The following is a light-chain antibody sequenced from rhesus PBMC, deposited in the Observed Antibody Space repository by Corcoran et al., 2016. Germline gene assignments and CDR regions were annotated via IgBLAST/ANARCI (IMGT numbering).Light chain of an antibody. Sequence: DIVMTQTPLSLPVTPGEPASISCRSGQSLLDSDGYTHLHWYLQKPGHFPQLLIYVGSNRASGVPDRVRGSGSGTDFTLKISRVEAEDVGVYYCMQTLQTPYSFGQGTKVEIK. V-gene: IGKV2-78*01. CDR3: MQTLQTPYS. J-gene: IGKJ2*01. CDR1: QSLLDSDGYTH. CDR2: VGS.